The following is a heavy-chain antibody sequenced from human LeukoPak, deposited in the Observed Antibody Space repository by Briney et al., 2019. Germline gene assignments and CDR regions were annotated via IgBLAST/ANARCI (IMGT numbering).Heavy chain of an antibody. CDR1: GGSFSGYY. CDR2: INHSGST. Sequence: PSETLSLTCAVYGGSFSGYYWSWIRQPPGKGLEWIGEINHSGSTNYNPSLKSRVTISVDTSKNQFSLELSSVTAADTAVYYCARLEVKGSLGPWGQGTLVTVSS. CDR3: ARLEVKGSLGP. V-gene: IGHV4-34*01. D-gene: IGHD1-1*01. J-gene: IGHJ5*02.